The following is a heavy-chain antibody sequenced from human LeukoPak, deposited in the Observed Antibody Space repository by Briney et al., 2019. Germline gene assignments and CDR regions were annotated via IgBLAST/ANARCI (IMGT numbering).Heavy chain of an antibody. CDR2: ISGGGGST. CDR1: GFTFSSYA. Sequence: GGSLRLSCAASGFTFSSYAMSWVRQAPGKGLEWVSAISGGGGSTYYADSVKGRFTISRDNSKNTLYLQMNSLRAEDTAVYYCAKGPLGWNYFDYWGQGTLVTVSS. D-gene: IGHD6-19*01. V-gene: IGHV3-23*01. CDR3: AKGPLGWNYFDY. J-gene: IGHJ4*02.